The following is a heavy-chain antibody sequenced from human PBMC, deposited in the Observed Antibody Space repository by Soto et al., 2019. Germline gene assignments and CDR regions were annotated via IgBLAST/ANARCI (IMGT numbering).Heavy chain of an antibody. CDR1: GFTFSSYS. Sequence: EVQLVESGGGLVQPGGSLRLSCAASGFTFSSYSMNWVRQAPGKGLEWVSYISSSSSTIYYADSVKGRFTISRDNAKNSLYLQMNSLRAEDTAVYYCARDSTMWTGTNFDYWGQGTLVTVSS. CDR2: ISSSSSTI. D-gene: IGHD1-1*01. CDR3: ARDSTMWTGTNFDY. V-gene: IGHV3-48*01. J-gene: IGHJ4*02.